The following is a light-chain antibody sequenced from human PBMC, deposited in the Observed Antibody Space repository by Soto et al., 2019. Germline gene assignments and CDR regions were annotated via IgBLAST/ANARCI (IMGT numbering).Light chain of an antibody. Sequence: QSALTQPASVSGSPGQSIAISCTGTSSDVGGYNYVSWYQQHPGKAPKLLISEVSNRPSGVSDRFSGSKSGNTASLTISGLQTEDEADYYCSSFTSTYPFVFGGGTNVTVL. CDR3: SSFTSTYPFV. V-gene: IGLV2-14*01. J-gene: IGLJ1*01. CDR2: EVS. CDR1: SSDVGGYNY.